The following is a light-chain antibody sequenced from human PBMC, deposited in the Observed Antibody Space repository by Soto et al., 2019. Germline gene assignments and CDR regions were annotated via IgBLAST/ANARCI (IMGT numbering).Light chain of an antibody. Sequence: AIQMTQSPSSLSASVGDRVTITCRASQSIRNYLGWYQQKPGKAPKLLIYAASSLQSGVPSRFSGSGSGTDFTLTISSLQPEDFATYYCLQDYNYPLTFGGGTKVDIK. J-gene: IGKJ4*01. V-gene: IGKV1-6*02. CDR3: LQDYNYPLT. CDR2: AAS. CDR1: QSIRNY.